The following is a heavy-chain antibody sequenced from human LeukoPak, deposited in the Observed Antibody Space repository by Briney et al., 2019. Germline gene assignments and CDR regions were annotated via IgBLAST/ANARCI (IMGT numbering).Heavy chain of an antibody. V-gene: IGHV3-23*05. D-gene: IGHD6-19*01. CDR2: IDIHSRST. CDR3: VTSLPGQWPFDK. Sequence: GGSLRLSCVASGFTLSSYSMNWVRQAPGRGLEYVSAIDIHSRSTQYADSVKGRFTISRDNSKNTLYLQIKSLRAEDTAVYYCVTSLPGQWPFDKWGQGTLVTVSS. J-gene: IGHJ4*02. CDR1: GFTLSSYS.